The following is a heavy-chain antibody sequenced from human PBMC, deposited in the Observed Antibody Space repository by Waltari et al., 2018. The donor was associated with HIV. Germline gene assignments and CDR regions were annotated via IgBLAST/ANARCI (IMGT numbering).Heavy chain of an antibody. CDR1: GYTFTSYD. CDR2: MNPNSGNT. V-gene: IGHV1-8*01. D-gene: IGHD5-18*01. J-gene: IGHJ3*02. Sequence: QAQLVQSGAEVKKPRAFVTVSCKASGYTFTSYDTNWVRLDTGQGLEWMGWMNPNSGNTGYAQKFQGRVTMTRNTSISTAYMELSSLRSEDTAVYYCARGKGRIQLSGRRGAFDIWGQGTMVTVSS. CDR3: ARGKGRIQLSGRRGAFDI.